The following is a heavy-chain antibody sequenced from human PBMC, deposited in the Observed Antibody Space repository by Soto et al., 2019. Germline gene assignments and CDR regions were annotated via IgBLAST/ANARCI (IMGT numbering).Heavy chain of an antibody. CDR1: GDSISSGGYY. CDR2: IFYSGNT. V-gene: IGHV4-39*01. J-gene: IGHJ4*02. CDR3: ARRGLNVVRGFTLTGYCCDY. D-gene: IGHD3-10*02. Sequence: QLQLQESGPGLVKPSETLSLTCTVSGDSISSGGYYWGGIRQPPGKGLGCIGSIFYSGNTYYNPSLRSRVIISADPTQNPVSLKLSSVIVSDTAVYYCARRGLNVVRGFTLTGYCCDYWGPGTLVTVSS.